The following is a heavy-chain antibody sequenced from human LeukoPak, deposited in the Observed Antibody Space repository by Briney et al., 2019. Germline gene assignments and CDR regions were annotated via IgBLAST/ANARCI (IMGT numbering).Heavy chain of an antibody. D-gene: IGHD6-13*01. CDR2: ISSSGSTI. Sequence: GGSLRLSCAASGFTFSDYYMSWIRQAPGKGLEWVSYISSSGSTIYYADSVKGRFTISRDNAKNSLYLQMNSLRAEDTAVYYCARPLWAGIAAATGYWGQGTLVTVSS. CDR3: ARPLWAGIAAATGY. J-gene: IGHJ4*02. CDR1: GFTFSDYY. V-gene: IGHV3-11*01.